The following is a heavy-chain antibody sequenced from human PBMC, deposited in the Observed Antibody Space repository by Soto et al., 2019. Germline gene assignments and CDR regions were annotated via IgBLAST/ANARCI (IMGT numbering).Heavy chain of an antibody. CDR2: ISGSGGST. Sequence: GGSLRLSCAVSGFTFSSYAMSWVRQAPGKGLEWVSVISGSGGSTHYADSVKGRFTISRDNSKNTMYLQMNSLRAEDTAVYYCVKDLDIPPSACDIWGQGTXVTVSS. CDR3: VKDLDIPPSACDI. D-gene: IGHD2-2*03. CDR1: GFTFSSYA. V-gene: IGHV3-23*01. J-gene: IGHJ3*02.